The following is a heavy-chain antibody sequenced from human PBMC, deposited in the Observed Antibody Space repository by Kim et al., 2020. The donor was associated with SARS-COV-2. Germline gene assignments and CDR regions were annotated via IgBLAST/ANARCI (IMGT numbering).Heavy chain of an antibody. Sequence: GGSLRLSCAASGFTFSTYWMSWVRQAPGKGLEWVANIKQDGSEKYYVDSVKGRFTISRDNAKNSLYLQMNSLRAEDPAVYYCARDNIFYSYGQLRGYYFYYGMDVWGQGTAVTVSS. V-gene: IGHV3-7*01. J-gene: IGHJ6*02. D-gene: IGHD5-18*01. CDR3: ARDNIFYSYGQLRGYYFYYGMDV. CDR1: GFTFSTYW. CDR2: IKQDGSEK.